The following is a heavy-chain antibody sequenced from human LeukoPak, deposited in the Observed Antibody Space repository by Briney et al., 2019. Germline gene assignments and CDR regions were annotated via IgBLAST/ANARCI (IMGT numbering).Heavy chain of an antibody. CDR1: GFTFSSYW. CDR3: ARIYGSGCYPPGMY. V-gene: IGHV3-7*01. J-gene: IGHJ4*02. Sequence: GGSLRLSCAASGFTFSSYWMSWVRQAPGKGLEWVANIKQDGSEKYYVDSVKGRFTISRDNAKNSLYLQMNSLRAEDTAVYYCARIYGSGCYPPGMYWGQGTLVTVSS. CDR2: IKQDGSEK. D-gene: IGHD3-10*01.